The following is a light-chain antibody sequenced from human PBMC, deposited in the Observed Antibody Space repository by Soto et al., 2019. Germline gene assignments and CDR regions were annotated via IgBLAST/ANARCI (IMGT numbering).Light chain of an antibody. CDR1: SSNIGAGYD. CDR3: QSYDSSLSVRYV. V-gene: IGLV1-40*01. Sequence: SVLTQPPSVSGAPGQRVPISCTGSSSNIGAGYDVHWYQQLPGTAPKLLIYGNSNRPSGVPDRFSGSKSGTSASLAITGLQAEDEADYYCQSYDSSLSVRYVFGTGTKVTVL. CDR2: GNS. J-gene: IGLJ1*01.